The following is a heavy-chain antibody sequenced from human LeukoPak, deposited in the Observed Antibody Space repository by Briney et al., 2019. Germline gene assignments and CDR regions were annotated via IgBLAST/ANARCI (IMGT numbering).Heavy chain of an antibody. V-gene: IGHV4-34*01. CDR2: RNQSGST. Sequence: PSETLSLTCAVYGGSFSGYYWSWIRQPPGKGLEGIGERNQSGSTNYNPSLKSRVTISVDTSKNQFSLKLSSVTAADRAVYYCARDRRVGATRAVEDYWGQGTLVTVSS. J-gene: IGHJ4*02. CDR3: ARDRRVGATRAVEDY. CDR1: GGSFSGYY. D-gene: IGHD1-26*01.